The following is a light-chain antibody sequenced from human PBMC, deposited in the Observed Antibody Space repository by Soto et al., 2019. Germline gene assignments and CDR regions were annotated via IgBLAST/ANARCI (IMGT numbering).Light chain of an antibody. Sequence: DIQMTQSPSTLSASVGDRATITCRASQSISVWLAWYQQKAGKAPNLLIYKASRLESGVPSRFSGSGSGTEFTLTISSLQPDDFATYYCQHYNSYSEAFGQGTKVDIK. V-gene: IGKV1-5*03. CDR2: KAS. CDR3: QHYNSYSEA. CDR1: QSISVW. J-gene: IGKJ1*01.